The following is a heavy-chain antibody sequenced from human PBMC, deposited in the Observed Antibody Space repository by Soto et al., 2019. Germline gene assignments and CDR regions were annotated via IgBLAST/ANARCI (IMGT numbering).Heavy chain of an antibody. CDR1: GGTFSSYA. J-gene: IGHJ3*02. Sequence: QVQLAQSGAEVKKPGSSVKVSCKASGGTFSSYAISWVRQAPGQGLEWMGGIIPIFGTANYAQKFQGRVTITADESSSTAYMELSSLRSEDTAVYYCASRDSAGPDAFDIWGQGTMVTVSS. CDR2: IIPIFGTA. V-gene: IGHV1-69*12. D-gene: IGHD6-19*01. CDR3: ASRDSAGPDAFDI.